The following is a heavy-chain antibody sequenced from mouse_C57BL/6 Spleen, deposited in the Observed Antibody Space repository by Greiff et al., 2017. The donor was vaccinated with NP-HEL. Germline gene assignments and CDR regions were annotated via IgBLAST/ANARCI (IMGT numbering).Heavy chain of an antibody. J-gene: IGHJ2*01. CDR1: GYTFTSYW. CDR3: AREAMITHYFDY. D-gene: IGHD2-4*01. CDR2: INPSNGGT. Sequence: QVQLKQPGTELVKPGASVKLSCKASGYTFTSYWMHWVKQRPGQGLEWIGNINPSNGGTNYNEKFKSKATLTVDKSSSTAYMQLSSLTSEDSAVYYCAREAMITHYFDYWGQGTTLTVSS. V-gene: IGHV1-53*01.